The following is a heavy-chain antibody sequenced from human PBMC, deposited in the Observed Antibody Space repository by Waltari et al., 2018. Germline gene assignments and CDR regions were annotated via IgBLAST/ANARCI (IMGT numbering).Heavy chain of an antibody. CDR1: GGSIATNRHY. Sequence: QLQLQESGPGLVRPSETLSPTCSVSGGSIATNRHYLGWIRQSPGQGLEWIATISYTGATYSGPSLKSRVTLSRDTSKNQLSLTLDSVTAADTAVYYCATYIGASVGTAAFDVWGQGTMVTVSS. V-gene: IGHV4-39*01. CDR3: ATYIGASVGTAAFDV. J-gene: IGHJ3*01. D-gene: IGHD5-12*01. CDR2: ISYTGAT.